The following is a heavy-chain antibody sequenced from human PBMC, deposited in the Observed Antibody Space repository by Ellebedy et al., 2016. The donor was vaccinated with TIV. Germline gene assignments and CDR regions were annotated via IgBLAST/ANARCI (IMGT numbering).Heavy chain of an antibody. J-gene: IGHJ6*03. Sequence: GGSLRLXXAAYGFVFKSYSMNWVRQAPGKGLEWVASISDRNSKRFYSDSVKGRFIISRDDATSSLFLEMNTLRVEDTAVYYCARPMFYYHYYMDVWGKGTTVIV. D-gene: IGHD3-10*02. CDR2: ISDRNSKR. V-gene: IGHV3-21*01. CDR3: ARPMFYYHYYMDV. CDR1: GFVFKSYS.